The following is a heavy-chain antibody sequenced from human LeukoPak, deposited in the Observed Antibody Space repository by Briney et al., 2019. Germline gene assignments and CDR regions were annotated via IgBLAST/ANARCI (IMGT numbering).Heavy chain of an antibody. CDR3: AREAKYSSSWDYYWYFDL. D-gene: IGHD6-13*01. V-gene: IGHV4-30-2*01. J-gene: IGHJ2*01. Sequence: PSQTLSLTCAVSGGSISSGGYSWSWIRQPPGKGLEWIGYIYHSGSTYYNPSLKSRVTISVDRSNNQFSLKLSSVTAADTAVYYCAREAKYSSSWDYYWYFDLWGRGTLVTVSS. CDR1: GGSISSGGYS. CDR2: IYHSGST.